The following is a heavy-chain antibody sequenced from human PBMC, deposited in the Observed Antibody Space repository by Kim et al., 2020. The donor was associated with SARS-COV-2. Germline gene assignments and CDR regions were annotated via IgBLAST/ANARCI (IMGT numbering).Heavy chain of an antibody. V-gene: IGHV1-18*01. Sequence: ASVKVSCKASGYTFTSYGISWVRQAPGQGLEWMGWISAYNGNTNYAQKLQGRVTMTTDTSTSTAYMELRSLRSDDTAVYYCARDTEVQILMVYAMNYYYYGMDFWGQGTTVTVSS. J-gene: IGHJ6*02. CDR3: ARDTEVQILMVYAMNYYYYGMDF. CDR2: ISAYNGNT. D-gene: IGHD2-8*01. CDR1: GYTFTSYG.